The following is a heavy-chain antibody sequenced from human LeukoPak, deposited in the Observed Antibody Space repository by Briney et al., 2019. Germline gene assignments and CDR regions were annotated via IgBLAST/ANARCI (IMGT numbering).Heavy chain of an antibody. J-gene: IGHJ6*02. Sequence: PGRSQRLSCAASGFTFSDYAMYWVRQAPGKGLEWVAVISYDGTNKYCADSVKGRFTISRDNTKNTVSLQMNSLRAEDTAVYFCAKDSYGMDAWGQGTTVTVSS. CDR2: ISYDGTNK. V-gene: IGHV3-30-3*01. CDR3: AKDSYGMDA. CDR1: GFTFSDYA.